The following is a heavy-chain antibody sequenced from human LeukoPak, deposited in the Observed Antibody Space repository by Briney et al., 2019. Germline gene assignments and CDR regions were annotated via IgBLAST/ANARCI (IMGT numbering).Heavy chain of an antibody. D-gene: IGHD6-19*01. CDR1: GGSISSSNW. CDR3: ARAGQWLTRVRYYYGMDV. Sequence: PSETLSLTCAVSGGSISSSNWWSWVRQPPGKGLEWIGEIYHSGSTNYNPSLKSRVTISVDTSKNQFSLKLSSVTAADTALYYCARAGQWLTRVRYYYGMDVWGQGTTVTVSS. CDR2: IYHSGST. J-gene: IGHJ6*02. V-gene: IGHV4-4*02.